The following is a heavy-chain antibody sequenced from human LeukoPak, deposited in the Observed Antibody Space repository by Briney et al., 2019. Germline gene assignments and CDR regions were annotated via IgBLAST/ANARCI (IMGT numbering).Heavy chain of an antibody. Sequence: GGSLRLSCAASGFTFSGSAMHWVRQASGKGLEWVGRIRSKANSYATAYAASVKGWSTISRDDSKNTAYLQMNSLKTEDTAVYYCTRATAMVRSYYYYYYMDVWGKGTTVTVSS. J-gene: IGHJ6*03. CDR1: GFTFSGSA. D-gene: IGHD5-18*01. CDR2: IRSKANSYAT. V-gene: IGHV3-73*01. CDR3: TRATAMVRSYYYYYYMDV.